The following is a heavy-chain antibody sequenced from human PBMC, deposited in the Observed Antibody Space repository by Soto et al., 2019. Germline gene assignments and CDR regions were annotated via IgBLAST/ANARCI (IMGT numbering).Heavy chain of an antibody. J-gene: IGHJ6*03. CDR2: IYYSGST. Sequence: QVQLQESGPGLVKPSQTLSLTCTVSGGSISSGGYYWSWIRQHPGKGLEWIGYIYYSGSTYYNPSLKSRVTISVDTSKNQFSLKLSSVTAADTAVYYCAREYCSSASCYSSRQRYMDVWGKGTTVTVSS. D-gene: IGHD2-2*01. CDR1: GGSISSGGYY. CDR3: AREYCSSASCYSSRQRYMDV. V-gene: IGHV4-31*03.